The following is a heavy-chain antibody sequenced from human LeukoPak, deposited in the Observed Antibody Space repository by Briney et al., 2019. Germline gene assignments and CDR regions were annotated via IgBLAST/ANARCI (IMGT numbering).Heavy chain of an antibody. V-gene: IGHV1-3*04. CDR2: INTGNGNT. D-gene: IGHD5-18*01. J-gene: IGHJ5*01. CDR1: GYTFTNYA. CDR3: ARDRYTYGYVPPPNWFDS. Sequence: ASVKVSCKASGYTFTNYAMHWMRQAPGQRLEWMGWINTGNGNTKYSQKFQGRVTIIRDTSASTAYMELSSLRSEDTAVYYCARDRYTYGYVPPPNWFDSWGQGTLVTVSS.